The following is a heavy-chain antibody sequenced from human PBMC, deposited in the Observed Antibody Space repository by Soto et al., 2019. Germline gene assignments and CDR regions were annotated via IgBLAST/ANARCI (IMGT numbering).Heavy chain of an antibody. CDR3: ARDPGSSAFDI. Sequence: EVQLVESGGGVVQPGGSLRLSCAASGVTFSTYWMSWVRHAPGKGPEFVANIKEDGGVKNYVDSVRGRFTISRDNAKNSVYLQMKSLRSEDTAVYYCARDPGSSAFDIWGQGAVVTVSS. D-gene: IGHD2-2*01. J-gene: IGHJ3*02. V-gene: IGHV3-7*04. CDR2: IKEDGGVK. CDR1: GVTFSTYW.